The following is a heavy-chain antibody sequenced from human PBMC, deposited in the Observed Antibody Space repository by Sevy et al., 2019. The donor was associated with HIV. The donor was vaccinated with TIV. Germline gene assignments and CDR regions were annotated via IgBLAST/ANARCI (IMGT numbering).Heavy chain of an antibody. CDR3: AKGTVAAPVGNYFDH. CDR2: IRGSSGLT. Sequence: QLGGSLRLSCAASGFSFMPYAMSWVRQAPGKGLEWVSGIRGSSGLTYYAGSVKGRFAISRDNSKNTLYLQMKNLRADDTAVYYCAKGTVAAPVGNYFDHWGHGALVTVSS. CDR1: GFSFMPYA. D-gene: IGHD6-25*01. V-gene: IGHV3-23*01. J-gene: IGHJ4*01.